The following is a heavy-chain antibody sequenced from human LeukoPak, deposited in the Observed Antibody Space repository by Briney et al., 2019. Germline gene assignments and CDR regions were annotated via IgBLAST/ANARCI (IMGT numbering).Heavy chain of an antibody. Sequence: GGSLRLSCAASGFTFSNAWMSWVRQAPGKGLEWVANINPAGSETYYADPVKGRFSISRDNAKNLVYLQMNSLRAEDTAVYHCARFGYVAAVDVWGQGTPVTVSS. J-gene: IGHJ4*02. CDR2: INPAGSET. CDR1: GFTFSNAW. CDR3: ARFGYVAAVDV. V-gene: IGHV3-7*01. D-gene: IGHD2-15*01.